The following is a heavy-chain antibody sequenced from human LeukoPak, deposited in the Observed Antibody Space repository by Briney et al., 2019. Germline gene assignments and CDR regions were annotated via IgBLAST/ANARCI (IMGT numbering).Heavy chain of an antibody. CDR3: ARAVYGFDAFDI. V-gene: IGHV3-21*01. CDR1: ALTLTMQR. CDR2: ISSSSSYI. J-gene: IGHJ3*02. D-gene: IGHD4-17*01. Sequence: PRGSLRLSWVAAALTLTMQRMNCVSQAPGKGLEWVSSISSSSSYIYYADSVKGRFTISRDKAKNSLYLQMSSLKAEDTAVYYCARAVYGFDAFDIWGQGTMVTVSS.